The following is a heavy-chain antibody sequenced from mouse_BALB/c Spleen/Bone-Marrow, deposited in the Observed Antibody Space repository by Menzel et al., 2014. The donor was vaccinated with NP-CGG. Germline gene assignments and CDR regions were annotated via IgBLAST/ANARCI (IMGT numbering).Heavy chain of an antibody. CDR2: INPESNTI. D-gene: IGHD2-3*01. J-gene: IGHJ3*01. V-gene: IGHV4-1*02. Sequence: EVQLQESGGGLVQPGGPLKLSCAASGSDFSRYWMSWVRQAPGKGLQWIGEINPESNTINYSPSLKDKFIISRDNAKNTLYLQMSKVKSEDAALYCCARLGYYGWFAYWGQGTLVTVSA. CDR3: ARLGYYGWFAY. CDR1: GSDFSRYW.